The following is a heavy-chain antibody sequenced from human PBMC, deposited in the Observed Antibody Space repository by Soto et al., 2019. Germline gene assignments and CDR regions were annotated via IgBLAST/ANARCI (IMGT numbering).Heavy chain of an antibody. CDR1: GDSVSSNSAA. CDR2: TYYRSKWYN. Sequence: SQTLSLTCAISGDSVSSNSAAWNWIRQSPSRGLEWLGRTYYRSKWYNDYAVSVKSRITINPDTSKNQFSLQLNSVTPEDTAVYYCARSVGRGVAAHGYYYGMDVWGQGTTVTVSS. J-gene: IGHJ6*02. V-gene: IGHV6-1*01. CDR3: ARSVGRGVAAHGYYYGMDV. D-gene: IGHD1-26*01.